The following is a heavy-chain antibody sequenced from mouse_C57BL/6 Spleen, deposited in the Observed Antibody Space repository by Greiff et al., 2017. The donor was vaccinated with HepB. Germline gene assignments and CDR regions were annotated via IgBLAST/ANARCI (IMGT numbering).Heavy chain of an antibody. CDR1: GFTFSSYA. D-gene: IGHD2-4*01. CDR2: ISSGGDYI. J-gene: IGHJ1*03. Sequence: EVQRVESGEGLVKPGGSLKLSCAASGFTFSSYAMSWVRQTPEKRLEWVAYISSGGDYIYYADTVKGRFTISRDNARNTLYLQMSSLKSEDTAMYYCTRFHDYDWYFDVWGTGTTVTVSS. V-gene: IGHV5-9-1*02. CDR3: TRFHDYDWYFDV.